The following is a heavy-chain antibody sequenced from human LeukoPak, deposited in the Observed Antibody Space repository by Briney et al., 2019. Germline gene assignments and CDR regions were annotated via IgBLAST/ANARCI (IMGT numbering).Heavy chain of an antibody. D-gene: IGHD3-10*01. J-gene: IGHJ3*02. CDR3: ARVSLWAFDI. V-gene: IGHV4-34*01. CDR2: INHSGST. CDR1: GGSFSGYY. Sequence: SETLSLTCGVYGGSFSGYYWSWIRQPPGKGLEWIGEINHSGSTNYNPSLKSRVTISVDTSKNQLSLTMSSVTAADTAVYYCARVSLWAFDIWGQGTMVTVSS.